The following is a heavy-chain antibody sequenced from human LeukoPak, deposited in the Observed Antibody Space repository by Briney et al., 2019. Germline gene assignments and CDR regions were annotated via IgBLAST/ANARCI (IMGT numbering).Heavy chain of an antibody. D-gene: IGHD4-11*01. CDR3: AKGTTVTTINDY. CDR2: ISGSDVST. CDR1: GFTLSNYG. J-gene: IGHJ4*02. V-gene: IGHV3-23*01. Sequence: PGGSLRLSCAASGFTLSNYGMSWVRQAPGKGLEWVSSISGSDVSTYYADSVKGRFTISRDNSKNALYLQMNSLRAEDTAIYYCAKGTTVTTINDYWGQGTLVTVSS.